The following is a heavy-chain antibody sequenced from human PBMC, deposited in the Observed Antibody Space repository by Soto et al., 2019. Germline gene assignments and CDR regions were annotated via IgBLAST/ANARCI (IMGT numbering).Heavy chain of an antibody. V-gene: IGHV1-3*01. D-gene: IGHD3-9*01. J-gene: IGHJ6*03. CDR3: ARGGDIVTGSPTGGYYYYMDV. CDR1: GYTFTSYA. CDR2: IKAGNGNT. Sequence: QVQLVQSGAEVKKPGASVKVSCKASGYTFTSYAMHWVRQAPGQRLEWMGWIKAGNGNTKYSQKFQGRVTVTRDIAATTAYMELSSLRSEDTAVYDYARGGDIVTGSPTGGYYYYMDVWGKGTTVTVSS.